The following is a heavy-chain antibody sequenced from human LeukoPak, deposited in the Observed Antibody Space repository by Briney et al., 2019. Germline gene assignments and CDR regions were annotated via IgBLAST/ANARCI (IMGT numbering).Heavy chain of an antibody. J-gene: IGHJ6*03. CDR3: ARAPPVIALYYYYYYMDV. V-gene: IGHV4-59*01. D-gene: IGHD2-21*01. Sequence: SETLSLTCTVSGGSISSYYWSWIRQPPGKGLEWIGYIYYSGITNYNPSLKSRVTISVDTSKNQFSLKLSSVTAADTAVYYCARAPPVIALYYYYYYMDVWGKGTTVTVSS. CDR2: IYYSGIT. CDR1: GGSISSYY.